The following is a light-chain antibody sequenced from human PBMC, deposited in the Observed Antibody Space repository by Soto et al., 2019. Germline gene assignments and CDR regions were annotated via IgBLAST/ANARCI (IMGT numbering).Light chain of an antibody. J-gene: IGKJ2*01. CDR1: QSVSSSY. V-gene: IGKV3-20*01. CDR3: QQYANSPYT. CDR2: GAS. Sequence: EMVLTQSPGTLSLSPGERATLSCRASQSVSSSYLAWYQQKPGQAPRLLIYGASIRATGIPDRFSGSGSGTDFTLTISRLEPEDSAVYYCQQYANSPYTFGQGTRMEIK.